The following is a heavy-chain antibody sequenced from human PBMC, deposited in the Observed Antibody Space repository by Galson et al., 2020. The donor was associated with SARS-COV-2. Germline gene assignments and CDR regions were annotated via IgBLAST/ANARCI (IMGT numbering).Heavy chain of an antibody. Sequence: VSCTTYGSTFTSSAVQWMRQPRGQRHEWIGWTIVGSGKTNYAQKFQETVTITSDMSTTTAYMELSSLRYDDTAVYYCAAFVARPVYWGQGTLVTVSS. CDR2: TIVGSGKT. CDR3: AAFVARPVY. D-gene: IGHD6-6*01. J-gene: IGHJ4*02. V-gene: IGHV1-58*01. CDR1: GSTFTSSA.